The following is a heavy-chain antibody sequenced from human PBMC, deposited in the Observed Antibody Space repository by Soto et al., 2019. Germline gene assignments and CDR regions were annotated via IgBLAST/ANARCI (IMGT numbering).Heavy chain of an antibody. D-gene: IGHD6-6*01. CDR3: ARDSSSSDFDY. V-gene: IGHV3-74*01. Sequence: GGSLRLSCAASGFTFSSYWMHWVRQAPGKGLVWVSRINSDGSSTSYADSAKGRFTISRDNAKNTLYLQMNSLRAEDTAVYYCARDSSSSDFDYWGQGTLVTVSS. CDR2: INSDGSST. CDR1: GFTFSSYW. J-gene: IGHJ4*02.